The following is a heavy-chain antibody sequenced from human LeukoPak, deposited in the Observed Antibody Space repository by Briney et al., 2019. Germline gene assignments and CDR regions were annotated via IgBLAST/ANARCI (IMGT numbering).Heavy chain of an antibody. V-gene: IGHV3-66*01. J-gene: IGHJ4*02. CDR1: GFIVSNNY. Sequence: GGSLRLSCAASGFIVSNNYMFWVRQAPGKGLEWVSAIYSDGRTYYADSVRGRFTISRDIPKSTLYLQMSSLRAEDTAVYFCSRVGYTYKTRALWGQGTLVTVSS. D-gene: IGHD5-18*01. CDR3: SRVGYTYKTRAL. CDR2: IYSDGRT.